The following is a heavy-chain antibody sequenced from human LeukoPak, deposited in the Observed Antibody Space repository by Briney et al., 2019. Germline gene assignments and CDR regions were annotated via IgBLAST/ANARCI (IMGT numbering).Heavy chain of an antibody. Sequence: ASVKLSCKASGYTFTGYYMHWVRQAPGQGLEWMGWINPNSGGTNYAQKFQGRVTMTRDTSISTAYMELSRLRSDDTAVYYCARERFLEWYFDYWGQGTLVTVSS. J-gene: IGHJ4*02. D-gene: IGHD3-3*01. CDR3: ARERFLEWYFDY. V-gene: IGHV1-2*02. CDR1: GYTFTGYY. CDR2: INPNSGGT.